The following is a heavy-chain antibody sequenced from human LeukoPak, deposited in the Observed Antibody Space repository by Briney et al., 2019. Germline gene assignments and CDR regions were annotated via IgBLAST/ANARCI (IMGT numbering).Heavy chain of an antibody. CDR2: IHHSGTT. J-gene: IGHJ4*02. D-gene: IGHD2-15*01. CDR3: AREGDMVATDY. CDR1: GYSITSGYF. V-gene: IGHV4-38-2*02. Sequence: SETLSLTCTVSGYSITSGYFWGWIRQPPGKGLEWIGNIHHSGTTYYNPSLKSRVTISLDTSKNQFSLKLNSMTAADTALYYCAREGDMVATDYWGQGTLVTVSS.